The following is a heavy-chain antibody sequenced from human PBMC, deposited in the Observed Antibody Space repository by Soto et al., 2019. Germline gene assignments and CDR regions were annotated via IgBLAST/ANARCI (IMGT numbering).Heavy chain of an antibody. CDR2: ITPIFGTA. CDR1: GGAFGSYA. Sequence: SVKVSCKASGGAFGSYAISWVRQAPGQGLEWMGGITPIFGTANYAQKFQGRVTITADESTSTAYMELSSLRSEDTAVYYCASNLPGIAVAGTGGHFDYWGQGTLVTVSS. V-gene: IGHV1-69*13. D-gene: IGHD6-19*01. CDR3: ASNLPGIAVAGTGGHFDY. J-gene: IGHJ4*02.